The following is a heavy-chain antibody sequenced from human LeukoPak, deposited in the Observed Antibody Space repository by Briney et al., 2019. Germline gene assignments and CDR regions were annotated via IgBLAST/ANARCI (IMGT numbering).Heavy chain of an antibody. Sequence: PSETLSLTCTVSGGSISSSSYYWGWIRQPPGKGLEWIGSIYYSGSTYYNPSLKSRVTISVDTSKNQFSLKLSSVTAADTAVYYCARHPTEMAFDYWGQGTLVTVSS. J-gene: IGHJ4*02. V-gene: IGHV4-39*01. CDR3: ARHPTEMAFDY. D-gene: IGHD5-24*01. CDR2: IYYSGST. CDR1: GGSISSSSYY.